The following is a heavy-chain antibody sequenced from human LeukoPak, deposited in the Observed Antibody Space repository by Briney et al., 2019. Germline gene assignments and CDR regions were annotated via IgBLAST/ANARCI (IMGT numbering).Heavy chain of an antibody. CDR3: ASQSYGNWFDP. Sequence: KPSETLSLTCTVSGGSISSGSYYWSWIRQPAGKGLEWIGRIYTSGSTNYNPSLKSRVTISVDTSKNQFSLKLSSVTAADTAVYYCASQSYGNWFDPWGQGTLVTVSS. D-gene: IGHD1-26*01. CDR1: GGSISSGSYY. CDR2: IYTSGST. J-gene: IGHJ5*02. V-gene: IGHV4-61*02.